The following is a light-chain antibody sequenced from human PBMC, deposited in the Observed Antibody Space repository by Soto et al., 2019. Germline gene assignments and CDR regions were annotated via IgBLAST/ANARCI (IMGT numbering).Light chain of an antibody. Sequence: IVMTQSPATLSLSPGERATLSCRASQSVSSKLAWYQQKPGQAPRLLIYGASTRATGIPARFSGSGSGTEFTLTISSLQSEDFAVYYCQQYNNWPTITFGQGTRLEIK. V-gene: IGKV3-15*01. J-gene: IGKJ5*01. CDR3: QQYNNWPTIT. CDR1: QSVSSK. CDR2: GAS.